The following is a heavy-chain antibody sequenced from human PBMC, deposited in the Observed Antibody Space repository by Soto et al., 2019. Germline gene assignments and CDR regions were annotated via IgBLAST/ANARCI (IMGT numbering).Heavy chain of an antibody. V-gene: IGHV3-66*01. CDR3: ARDLLVQGSSSGWPI. Sequence: LARASSGVTGKLNEMAGSLKATGKGQEWVSVIYSGGSTYYADSVKGRFTISRDNSKNTLYLQMNSLRAEDTAVYYCARDLLVQGSSSGWPIRGQGTLVIVSS. D-gene: IGHD6-19*01. CDR1: GVTGKLNE. CDR2: IYSGGST. J-gene: IGHJ4*02.